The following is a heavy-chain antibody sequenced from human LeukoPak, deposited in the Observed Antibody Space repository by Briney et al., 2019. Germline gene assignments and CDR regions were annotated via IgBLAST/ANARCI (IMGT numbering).Heavy chain of an antibody. Sequence: GKSLTLSCVASQFRFPFSHYGIHWVRQAPGKGLEWVAFIRYDGGDKYLANSVRGRFTISRDNSRNTLYLHMSSLRTEDTAVYYCAKDIGYCSDTSCYTSHASDLWGQGTMVTVSS. V-gene: IGHV3-30*02. CDR2: IRYDGGDK. D-gene: IGHD2-2*02. J-gene: IGHJ3*01. CDR1: QFRFPFSHYG. CDR3: AKDIGYCSDTSCYTSHASDL.